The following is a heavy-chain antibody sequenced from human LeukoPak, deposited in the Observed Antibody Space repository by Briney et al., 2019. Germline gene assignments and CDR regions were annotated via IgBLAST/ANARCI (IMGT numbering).Heavy chain of an antibody. CDR1: GFSFSRYS. J-gene: IGHJ6*02. D-gene: IGHD2-2*01. Sequence: GGSLRLSCAASGFSFSRYSMNWVRQAPGKRLEGVSSISSSSSYIYYADSVKGRFTISRDNAKNSLYLLVTSLRAEDTAVYYCARDQSCSSSSCYEWDYYYGMDVWGRGTTVTVSS. CDR3: ARDQSCSSSSCYEWDYYYGMDV. CDR2: ISSSSSYI. V-gene: IGHV3-21*01.